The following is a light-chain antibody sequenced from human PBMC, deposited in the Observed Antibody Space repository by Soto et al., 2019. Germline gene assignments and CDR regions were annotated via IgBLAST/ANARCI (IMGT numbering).Light chain of an antibody. V-gene: IGKV3-11*01. CDR2: DSS. J-gene: IGKJ2*01. CDR3: QQRYNRPPYT. Sequence: EIVLTHSPATLSLSPGERATLSCRASQTVSSYVAWYQQRHGQAPRLVIYDSSNRAPGVPARFSGSGSGTQFTLTISSLEPEDSAVYYWQQRYNRPPYTFGQGTKLEIK. CDR1: QTVSSY.